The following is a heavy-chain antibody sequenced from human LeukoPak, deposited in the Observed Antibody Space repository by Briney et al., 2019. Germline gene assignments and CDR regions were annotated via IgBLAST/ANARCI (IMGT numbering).Heavy chain of an antibody. J-gene: IGHJ4*02. Sequence: SETLSLTCTVSGGSISSYYWSWIRQPPGKGLEWIGYIYYSGSTNYNPSLKSRVTISVDTSKNQFSLKLSSVTAADMAVYYCARHKIPDSSGYYYFDYWGQGTLVTVSS. CDR3: ARHKIPDSSGYYYFDY. D-gene: IGHD3-22*01. CDR2: IYYSGST. CDR1: GGSISSYY. V-gene: IGHV4-59*08.